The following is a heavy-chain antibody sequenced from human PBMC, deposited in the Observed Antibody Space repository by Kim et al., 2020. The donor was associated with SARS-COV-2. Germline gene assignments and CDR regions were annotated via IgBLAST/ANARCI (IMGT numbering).Heavy chain of an antibody. J-gene: IGHJ4*02. Sequence: ASVKVSCKASGYTFTSYGISWVRQAPGQGLEWMGWISAYNGNTNYAQKLQGRVTMTTDTSTSTAYMELRSLRSDDTAVYYCARDHAGYSGYDAWDYVWGSYRYRRLYFDYWGQGTLVTVSS. CDR2: ISAYNGNT. CDR1: GYTFTSYG. V-gene: IGHV1-18*01. D-gene: IGHD3-16*02. CDR3: ARDHAGYSGYDAWDYVWGSYRYRRLYFDY.